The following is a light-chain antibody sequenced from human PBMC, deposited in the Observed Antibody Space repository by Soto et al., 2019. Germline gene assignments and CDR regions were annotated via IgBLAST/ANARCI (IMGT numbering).Light chain of an antibody. CDR3: QNYNSGPPAGT. CDR2: AAS. CDR1: QGINNH. J-gene: IGKJ4*01. V-gene: IGKV1-27*01. Sequence: DFQMTQSPSSLSASVGDRVTITCRASQGINNHLAWFQQKPGKVPKVLIYAASTLQSGVPSRFSGSGSGTDFTHTISSLQPEDVATDYCQNYNSGPPAGTFGGGTKVEIK.